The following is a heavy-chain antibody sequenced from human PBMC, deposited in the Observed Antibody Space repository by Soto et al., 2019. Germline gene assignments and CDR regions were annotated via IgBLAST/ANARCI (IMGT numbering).Heavy chain of an antibody. CDR3: AKDAGGSGYDFHGATWFDP. Sequence: PGGSLRLSCAASGFTFDDYAMHWVRQAPGKGLEWVSGISWNSGSIGYADSVKGRFTISRDNAKNSLYLQMNSLRAEDTALYYCAKDAGGSGYDFHGATWFDPWGQGTLVTVSS. V-gene: IGHV3-9*01. J-gene: IGHJ5*02. CDR1: GFTFDDYA. CDR2: ISWNSGSI. D-gene: IGHD5-12*01.